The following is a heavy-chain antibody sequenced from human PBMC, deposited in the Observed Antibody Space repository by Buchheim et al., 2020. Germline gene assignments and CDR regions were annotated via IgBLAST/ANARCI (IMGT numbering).Heavy chain of an antibody. CDR1: GGSFSGYY. D-gene: IGHD3-22*01. J-gene: IGHJ6*02. CDR2: IYYSGST. CDR3: ARDSYYYDSSGYYEWNYYYYGMDV. V-gene: IGHV4-59*01. Sequence: QVQLQESGPGLVKPSETLSLTCAVYGGSFSGYYWSWIRQPPGKGLEWIGYIYYSGSTNYNPSLKSRVTISVDTSKNQFSLKLSSVTAADTAVYYCARDSYYYDSSGYYEWNYYYYGMDVWGQGTT.